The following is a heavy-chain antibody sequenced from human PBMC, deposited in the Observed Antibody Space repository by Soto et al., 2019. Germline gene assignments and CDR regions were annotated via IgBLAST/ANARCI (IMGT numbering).Heavy chain of an antibody. D-gene: IGHD6-19*01. CDR3: ARSSALAVTGDWFDP. V-gene: IGHV2-26*01. J-gene: IGHJ5*02. Sequence: GSGPTLVNPTETLTLTCTVSGFSLSNARMGVSWIRQPPGKALEWLAHIFSNDEKSYSTSLKGRLTISKDTSKSQVVLTMTNMDPVDTATYYCARSSALAVTGDWFDPWGQGTLVTVSS. CDR2: IFSNDEK. CDR1: GFSLSNARMG.